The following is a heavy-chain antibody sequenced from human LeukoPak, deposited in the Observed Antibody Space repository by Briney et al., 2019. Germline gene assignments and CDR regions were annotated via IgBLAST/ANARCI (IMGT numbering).Heavy chain of an antibody. CDR2: IIPIAGIV. J-gene: IGHJ6*02. Sequence: GASVKVSCKASGGTFSSYAISWARQAPGQGLEWMGRIIPIAGIVNYAQKFQGRVTIIADKSTSTAYMELSSLRSEDTAVYYCHMGEDGYNGNYGMDVWGQGTTVTVSS. V-gene: IGHV1-69*04. CDR3: HMGEDGYNGNYGMDV. CDR1: GGTFSSYA. D-gene: IGHD5-24*01.